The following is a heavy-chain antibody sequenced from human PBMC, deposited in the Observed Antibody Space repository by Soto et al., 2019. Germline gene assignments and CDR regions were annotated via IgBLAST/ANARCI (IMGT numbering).Heavy chain of an antibody. CDR1: GGSISSSSYY. CDR3: AIGRYCSGGSCYADAFDI. J-gene: IGHJ3*02. D-gene: IGHD2-15*01. CDR2: IYYSGST. V-gene: IGHV4-39*01. Sequence: QLQLQESVPGLVKPSETLSLTCTVSGGSISSSSYYWGWIRQPPGKGLEWIGSIYYSGSTYYNPSLKSRVTISVDTSKNQFSLKLSSVTAADTAVYYCAIGRYCSGGSCYADAFDIWGQGTMVTVSS.